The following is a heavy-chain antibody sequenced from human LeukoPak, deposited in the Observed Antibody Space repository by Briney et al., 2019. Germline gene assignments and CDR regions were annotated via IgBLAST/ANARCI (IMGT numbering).Heavy chain of an antibody. CDR1: GYTFTIYG. CDR2: ISAYNGNT. CDR3: AREIVVVPAAIEWFDP. J-gene: IGHJ5*02. Sequence: EASVKVSCKASGYTFTIYGISWVRQAPGQGLEWMGWISAYNGNTNYAQKLQGRVTMTTDTSTSTAYMELRSLRSDDTAVYYCAREIVVVPAAIEWFDPWGQGTLVTVSS. D-gene: IGHD2-2*01. V-gene: IGHV1-18*01.